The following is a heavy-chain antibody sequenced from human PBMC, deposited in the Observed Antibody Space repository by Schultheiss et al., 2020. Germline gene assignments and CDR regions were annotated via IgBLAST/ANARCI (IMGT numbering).Heavy chain of an antibody. D-gene: IGHD2-21*01. CDR3: TTVGGAPYYYYGMDV. J-gene: IGHJ6*02. Sequence: GESLKISCAASGFTFSNAWMNWVRQAPGKGLEWVGRIKSKTDGGTTDYAAPVKGRFTISRDDSKNTLYLQMNSLKTEDTAVYYCTTVGGAPYYYYGMDVWGQGTTVTVSS. CDR1: GFTFSNAW. CDR2: IKSKTDGGTT. V-gene: IGHV3-15*07.